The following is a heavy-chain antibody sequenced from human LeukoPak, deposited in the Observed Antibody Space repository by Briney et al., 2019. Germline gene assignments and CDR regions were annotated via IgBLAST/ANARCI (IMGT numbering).Heavy chain of an antibody. D-gene: IGHD6-19*01. J-gene: IGHJ4*02. CDR3: AKDPRIAVAGYVDY. CDR2: ISGGGGST. V-gene: IGHV3-23*01. Sequence: GGSLRLSCAASGFTFSSYAMSWVRQAPGKGLEWVSAISGGGGSTYYADSVKGRFTISRDNSKNTLYLQMNSLRAEDTAVYYCAKDPRIAVAGYVDYWGQGTLVTVSS. CDR1: GFTFSSYA.